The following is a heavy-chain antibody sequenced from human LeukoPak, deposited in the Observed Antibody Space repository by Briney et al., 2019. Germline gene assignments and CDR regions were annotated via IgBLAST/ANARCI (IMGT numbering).Heavy chain of an antibody. D-gene: IGHD6-13*01. V-gene: IGHV1-2*02. J-gene: IGHJ4*02. Sequence: GASVKVSCKASGYTFTDYYMHWVRQAPGQGLEWMGWINPHSGGTNYAQKFQGRVTMTRDTSISTAYMELIRLKSDDTAVYYCAREGAAAGIEDFDYGGQGTLVTVSS. CDR2: INPHSGGT. CDR1: GYTFTDYY. CDR3: AREGAAAGIEDFDY.